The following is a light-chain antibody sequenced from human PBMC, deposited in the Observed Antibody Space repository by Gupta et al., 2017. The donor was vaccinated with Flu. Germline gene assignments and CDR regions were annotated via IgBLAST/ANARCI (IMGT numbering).Light chain of an antibody. CDR3: AAWDDSLNGHYV. V-gene: IGLV1-44*01. J-gene: IGLJ1*01. CDR2: GNH. CDR1: SSNIGRYT. Sequence: QSVLAQPPSASGTPGQRVTISCSGSSSNIGRYTANWYQQVPGTAPKLLIYGNHQRPSGVPVRFSGSKSGTSASLAISGLQSEDEADYYCAAWDDSLNGHYVFGTGTEVTVL.